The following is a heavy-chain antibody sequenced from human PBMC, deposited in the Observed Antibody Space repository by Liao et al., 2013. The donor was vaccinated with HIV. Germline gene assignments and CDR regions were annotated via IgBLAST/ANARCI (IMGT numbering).Heavy chain of an antibody. J-gene: IGHJ4*02. Sequence: QVQLQQWGAGLLKPSETLSLTCAVYGGSFSGYYWSWIRQPPGKGLDWIGEINHSGSTNYNPSLKSRVTISVDTSKNQFSLKLSSVTAADTAVYYCARAVSSSWPPXTGFDYWGQGTLVTVSS. CDR2: INHSGST. V-gene: IGHV4-34*01. CDR1: GGSFSGYY. CDR3: ARAVSSSWPPXTGFDY. D-gene: IGHD6-13*01.